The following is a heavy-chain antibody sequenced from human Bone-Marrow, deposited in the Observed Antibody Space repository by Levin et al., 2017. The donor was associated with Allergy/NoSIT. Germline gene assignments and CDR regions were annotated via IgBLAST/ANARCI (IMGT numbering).Heavy chain of an antibody. Sequence: RTSETLSLTCTVSGGSISSYYWSWIRQPPGKGLEWIGYIYYSGSTNYNPSLKSRVTISVDTSKNQFSLKLSSVTAADTAVYYCARWFPDIVVVVAAPVGWFDPWGQGTLVTVSS. CDR1: GGSISSYY. CDR2: IYYSGST. J-gene: IGHJ5*02. D-gene: IGHD2-15*01. CDR3: ARWFPDIVVVVAAPVGWFDP. V-gene: IGHV4-59*01.